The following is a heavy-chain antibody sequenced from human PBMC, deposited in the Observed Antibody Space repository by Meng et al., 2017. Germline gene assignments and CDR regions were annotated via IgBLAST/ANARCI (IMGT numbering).Heavy chain of an antibody. Sequence: GQLVQSGAEVKKPGASVKVSCKPSGYNFPDYYIHWVRQAPGKGLEWMGRIDPKSGDTHYAQKFQGRVTMTGDTSIGTAYMELRGLRSDDTAVYFCARDEDISAAGKLFGDYWGQGTLVTVSS. CDR3: ARDEDISAAGKLFGDY. D-gene: IGHD6-13*01. CDR1: GYNFPDYY. V-gene: IGHV1-2*06. J-gene: IGHJ4*02. CDR2: IDPKSGDT.